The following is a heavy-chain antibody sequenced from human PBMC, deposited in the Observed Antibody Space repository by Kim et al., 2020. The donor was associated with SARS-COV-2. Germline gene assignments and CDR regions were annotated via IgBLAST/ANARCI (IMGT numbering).Heavy chain of an antibody. CDR2: ISYDGSNK. D-gene: IGHD6-6*01. V-gene: IGHV3-30*18. J-gene: IGHJ4*02. CDR3: AKLGGIAPRSDY. CDR1: GFTFSSYG. Sequence: GGSLRLSCAASGFTFSSYGMHWVRQAPGKGLEWVAVISYDGSNKYYADSVKGRFTISRDNSKNTLYLQMNSLRAEDTAVYNCAKLGGIAPRSDYWGQGTLVTVSS.